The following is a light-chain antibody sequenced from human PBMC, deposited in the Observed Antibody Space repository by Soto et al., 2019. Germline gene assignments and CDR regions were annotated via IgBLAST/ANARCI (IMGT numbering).Light chain of an antibody. CDR1: SSNIGSNT. Sequence: QSVLTQSPSASGTPGQRVTISCSGSSSNIGSNTVHWYQQLPGTAPKVLIYSNNQRPSRVPDRFSGSKSGTSASLAISGLQSEDEADYYCAVWDDSLNGPVFGGGTKLTVL. CDR3: AVWDDSLNGPV. CDR2: SNN. V-gene: IGLV1-44*01. J-gene: IGLJ3*02.